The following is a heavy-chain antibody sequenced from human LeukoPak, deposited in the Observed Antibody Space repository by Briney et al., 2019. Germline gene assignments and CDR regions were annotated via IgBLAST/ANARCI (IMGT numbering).Heavy chain of an antibody. D-gene: IGHD3-22*01. Sequence: GASVKVSCKASGYTFTSYGISWVRQAPGQGLEWMGWISAYNGNTNYAQKLQGRVTMTTDTSTSTAYMELRSLRSDDMAVYYCATTSMIVVVTGAYDIWGQGTMVTVSS. J-gene: IGHJ3*02. CDR1: GYTFTSYG. V-gene: IGHV1-18*03. CDR2: ISAYNGNT. CDR3: ATTSMIVVVTGAYDI.